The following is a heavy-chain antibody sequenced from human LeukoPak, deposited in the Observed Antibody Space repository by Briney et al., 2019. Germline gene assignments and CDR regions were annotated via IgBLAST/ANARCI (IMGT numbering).Heavy chain of an antibody. J-gene: IGHJ4*02. D-gene: IGHD3-22*01. V-gene: IGHV3-23*01. CDR1: GFTFSSYA. CDR3: AKDQIVVVINPYFDY. CDR2: ISGSGGST. Sequence: GGSERLSCAASGFTFSSYAMSWFRQAPGKGLEWVSAISGSGGSTYYADSVKGRFTISRDNSKNTLYLQMNSLRAEDTAVYYCAKDQIVVVINPYFDYWGQGTLVTVSS.